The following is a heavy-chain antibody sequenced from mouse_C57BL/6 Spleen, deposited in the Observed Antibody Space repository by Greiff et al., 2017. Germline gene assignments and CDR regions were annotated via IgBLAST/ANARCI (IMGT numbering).Heavy chain of an antibody. V-gene: IGHV1-50*01. CDR2: IDPSDSYT. D-gene: IGHD1-1*01. J-gene: IGHJ3*01. CDR1: GYTFTSYW. Sequence: QVQLQQPGAELVKPGASVKLSCKASGYTFTSYWMQWVKQRPGQGLEWIGEIDPSDSYTNYNQKFKGKATLTVDTSSSTAYMQLSSLTSEDSAVYYCAREGSSYSFAYWGQGTLVTVSA. CDR3: AREGSSYSFAY.